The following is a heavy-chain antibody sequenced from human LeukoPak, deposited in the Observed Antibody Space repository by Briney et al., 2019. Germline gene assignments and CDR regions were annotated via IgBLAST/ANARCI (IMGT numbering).Heavy chain of an antibody. CDR1: GFTFSIYS. Sequence: GGSRRLSCAASGFTFSIYSMSWVRQAPGKGLEWVSYISSSSSTISYADSVKGRFTISRDNAENSLYLQMNSLRAEDTAVYYCARAGDFSFKDWGQGTLVTVSS. V-gene: IGHV3-48*01. J-gene: IGHJ4*02. CDR2: ISSSSSTI. D-gene: IGHD3-3*01. CDR3: ARAGDFSFKD.